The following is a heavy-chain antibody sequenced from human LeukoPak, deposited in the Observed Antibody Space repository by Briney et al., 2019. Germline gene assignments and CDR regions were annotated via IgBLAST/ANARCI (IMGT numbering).Heavy chain of an antibody. CDR3: AKDAICSGGTCHIRGFDY. D-gene: IGHD2-15*01. V-gene: IGHV3-30*18. Sequence: PGGSLRLSCAASGFTFSSYDMFWVRQAPGKGLEWVALISSDGSRKYYADSVKGRFTLSRDNSKNTLYLQINSLRAEDTAVYYCAKDAICSGGTCHIRGFDYWGQGTLVTVSS. CDR1: GFTFSSYD. CDR2: ISSDGSRK. J-gene: IGHJ4*02.